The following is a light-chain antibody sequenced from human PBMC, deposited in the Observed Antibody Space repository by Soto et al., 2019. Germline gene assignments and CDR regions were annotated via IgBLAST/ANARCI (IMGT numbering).Light chain of an antibody. V-gene: IGLV2-8*01. J-gene: IGLJ1*01. CDR2: EVS. CDR3: SSYTAGGTI. Sequence: QSALTQPPSASGSPGQSVTISCTGTSSDVGGYNYVSWYQQHPGKAPKLMIYEVSKRPSGVPDRFSGSKSDNTAYLTISGLQAEDEADYYCSSYTAGGTIFGTGTKVTVL. CDR1: SSDVGGYNY.